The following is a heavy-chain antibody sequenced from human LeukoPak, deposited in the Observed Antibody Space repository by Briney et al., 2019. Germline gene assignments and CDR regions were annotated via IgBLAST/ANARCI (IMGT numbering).Heavy chain of an antibody. V-gene: IGHV3-30*04. CDR2: ISYDGRNK. CDR1: GFTFSSYA. CDR3: ARETEAFDS. Sequence: PGGSLRLSCAASGFTFSSYAMHWVRQAPGKGLEWVAVISYDGRNKYYADSVKGRFTISRDNSKNTLYLQMNSLRAEDTAVYYCARETEAFDSWGQGTLVTVSS. J-gene: IGHJ4*02.